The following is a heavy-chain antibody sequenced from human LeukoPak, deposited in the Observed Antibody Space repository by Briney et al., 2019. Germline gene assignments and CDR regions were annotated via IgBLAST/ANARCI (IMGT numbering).Heavy chain of an antibody. CDR2: INAGNGNT. Sequence: ASVKVSCKASGYTFTSYAMHWVRQAPGQRLEWMGWINAGNGNTKYSQEFQGRVTITRDTSASTAYMELSRLTSDDTAVYYCATPPGKVDYWGQGTLVTVSS. V-gene: IGHV1-3*01. D-gene: IGHD4-23*01. CDR3: ATPPGKVDY. CDR1: GYTFTSYA. J-gene: IGHJ4*02.